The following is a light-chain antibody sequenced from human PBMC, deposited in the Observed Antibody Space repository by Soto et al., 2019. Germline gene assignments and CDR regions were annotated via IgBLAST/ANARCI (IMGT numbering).Light chain of an antibody. V-gene: IGKV3-15*01. J-gene: IGKJ4*01. CDR1: QSVSSN. CDR3: QQLNLHPLT. CDR2: GAS. Sequence: EIVMTQSPATLSVSPGERATLSCRASQSVSSNLAWYQQKPGQAPRLLIYGASTRATGIPTRFSGSGSGTEFTLTISSLQSEDFATYYCQQLNLHPLTFGGGTRVETK.